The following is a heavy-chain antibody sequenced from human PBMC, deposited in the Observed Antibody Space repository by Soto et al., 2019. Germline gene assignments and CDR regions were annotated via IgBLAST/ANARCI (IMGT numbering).Heavy chain of an antibody. D-gene: IGHD3-16*01. J-gene: IGHJ4*02. CDR2: INWKSDI. V-gene: IGHV3-9*01. CDR3: AISQNRGGKSTFIY. Sequence: GGSLRLSCAVSGFTFDDNAMHWVRQAPEKGLEWVSGINWKSDIGYADSVKGRSTISRGNVENSLYLQMNGLRVEDTALYFCAISQNRGGKSTFIYWGQGTQVTVSS. CDR1: GFTFDDNA.